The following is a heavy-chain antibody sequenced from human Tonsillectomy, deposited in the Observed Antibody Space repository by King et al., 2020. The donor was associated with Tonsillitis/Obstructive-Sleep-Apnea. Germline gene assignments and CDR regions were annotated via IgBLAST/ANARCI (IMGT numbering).Heavy chain of an antibody. V-gene: IGHV3-30*18. J-gene: IGHJ4*02. CDR3: AKQRSAYIGSDY. Sequence: VQLVESGGGVVQPGRSLRLSCAASGFTLSSYAMHWVRLAPGKGLEWVVVISPDGIHKFYADSVKGRFTISRDNSKNTLYLQMDSLRAEDTAVYYWAKQRSAYIGSDYWGQGILVTVSS. CDR1: GFTLSSYA. CDR2: ISPDGIHK. D-gene: IGHD6-6*01.